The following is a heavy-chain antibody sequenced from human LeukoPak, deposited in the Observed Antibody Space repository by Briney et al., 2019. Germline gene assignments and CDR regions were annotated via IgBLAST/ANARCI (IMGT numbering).Heavy chain of an antibody. V-gene: IGHV4-59*01. J-gene: IGHJ4*02. CDR3: ARARYCTNDVCYLDY. Sequence: PSETLTLTGTVSGGSISSYYWSWIRQPPGKGLEWIGYIYYSGSTKYNPSLKSRVTISGDTSKNQFSLKLSSVTAADTAVYYCARARYCTNDVCYLDYWGQGNLVTVSS. D-gene: IGHD2-8*01. CDR2: IYYSGST. CDR1: GGSISSYY.